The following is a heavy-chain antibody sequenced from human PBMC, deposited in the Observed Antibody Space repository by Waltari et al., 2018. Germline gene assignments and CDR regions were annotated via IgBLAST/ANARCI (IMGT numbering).Heavy chain of an antibody. D-gene: IGHD6-13*01. J-gene: IGHJ5*02. CDR3: ARIWSSKNVSDP. CDR2: IYPGDSET. Sequence: VQLVRSGAKMKKPGESLRISCKASGSRSLNYWVAWVRQMPGKGLEWMGTIYPGDSETRYSPSFQGQVTFSADKSISTAYLQWASLEASDTAIYYCARIWSSKNVSDPWGQGTLVAVSS. V-gene: IGHV5-51*01. CDR1: GSRSLNYW.